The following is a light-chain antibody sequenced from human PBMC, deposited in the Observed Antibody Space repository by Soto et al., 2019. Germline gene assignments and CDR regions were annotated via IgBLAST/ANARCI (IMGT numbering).Light chain of an antibody. CDR3: QRYNSVPNT. CDR1: QGISSY. Sequence: DIQMTQSPSSLSASVGDRVTITCRASQGISSYLAWYQQKPGKVPKLLIYGASTLHSGVPSRFSGSGSGTDFTLTINSLQPEDVATYYCQRYNSVPNTFGPGTKGDIK. V-gene: IGKV1-27*01. CDR2: GAS. J-gene: IGKJ3*01.